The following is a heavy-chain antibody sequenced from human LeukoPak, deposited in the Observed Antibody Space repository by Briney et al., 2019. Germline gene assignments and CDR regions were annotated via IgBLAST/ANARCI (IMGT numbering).Heavy chain of an antibody. Sequence: TGGSLRLSCAASGFTFSDAWMYWVRQAPGKGLECVATINQDGSEKDYLDSVYGRFTISRDNAKNSLYLQMNSLRAEDTAVYYCARWAYWGQGTLVSVSS. CDR2: INQDGSEK. CDR3: ARWAY. V-gene: IGHV3-7*05. CDR1: GFTFSDAW. J-gene: IGHJ4*02.